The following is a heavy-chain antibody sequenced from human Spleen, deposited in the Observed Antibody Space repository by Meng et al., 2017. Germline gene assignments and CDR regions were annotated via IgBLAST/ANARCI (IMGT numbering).Heavy chain of an antibody. CDR3: ARSSGTTLSYYYAMDV. J-gene: IGHJ6*02. CDR2: IYPGDSDT. CDR1: GYSFTSYW. V-gene: IGHV5-51*01. D-gene: IGHD1-26*01. Sequence: GESLKISCKGSGYSFTSYWIGWVRQMPGKGLEWMGIIYPGDSDTRYSPSFQGQVTISADKSISTAYLQWSSLKASDTAMYYCARSSGTTLSYYYAMDVWGQGTTVTVSS.